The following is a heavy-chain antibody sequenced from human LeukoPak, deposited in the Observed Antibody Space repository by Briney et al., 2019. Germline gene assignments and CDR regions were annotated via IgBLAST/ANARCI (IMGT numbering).Heavy chain of an antibody. Sequence: GGSLRLSCAASGFTFDDYAMHWVRQAPGKGLEWVSGISWNSGSIGYADSVKGRFTISRDNAKNSLYLQMNSLRAEDMALYYCAKGAPALVSRYYFDYWGQGTLVTVSS. J-gene: IGHJ4*02. V-gene: IGHV3-9*03. CDR1: GFTFDDYA. CDR2: ISWNSGSI. CDR3: AKGAPALVSRYYFDY. D-gene: IGHD2-2*01.